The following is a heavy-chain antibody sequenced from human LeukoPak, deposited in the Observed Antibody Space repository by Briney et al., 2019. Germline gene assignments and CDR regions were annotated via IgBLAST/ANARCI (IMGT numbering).Heavy chain of an antibody. CDR1: GGSTGSYY. J-gene: IGHJ4*02. Sequence: SETLSLTCTVSGGSTGSYYWSWIRQPPGKGLEWIGYIYYSGSTNCNPSLKSRVTISVDTSKNQFSLKLSSVTAADTAVYYCARRSHFDYWGQGTLVTVSS. V-gene: IGHV4-59*08. CDR3: ARRSHFDY. CDR2: IYYSGST.